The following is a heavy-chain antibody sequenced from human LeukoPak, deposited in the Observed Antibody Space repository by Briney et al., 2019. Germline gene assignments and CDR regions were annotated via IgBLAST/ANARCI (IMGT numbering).Heavy chain of an antibody. CDR2: ISYDGSNK. D-gene: IGHD3-22*01. J-gene: IGHJ4*02. CDR1: GFTFSSYA. V-gene: IGHV3-30*04. CDR3: ASPLGSSGPVDY. Sequence: GRSLRLSCAASGFTFSSYAMHWVRQAPGKGLEWVAVISYDGSNKYYADSVKGRFTISRDNSKNTLYLQMNSLRAEDTAVYYCASPLGSSGPVDYWGQGTLVTVSS.